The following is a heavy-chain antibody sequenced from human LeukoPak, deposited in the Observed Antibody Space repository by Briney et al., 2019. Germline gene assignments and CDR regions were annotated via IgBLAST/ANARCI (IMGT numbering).Heavy chain of an antibody. CDR2: INHSGST. J-gene: IGHJ3*02. CDR1: GGSFSGYY. V-gene: IGHV4-34*01. Sequence: PSETLSLTCAVYGGSFSGYYWSWIRQPPGKGLEWIGEINHSGSTNYNPSLKSRVTISVDTSKNQFSLKLSSVTAADTAVYYCARGRDSGIAVAGAFDIWGQGTMVTVSS. CDR3: ARGRDSGIAVAGAFDI. D-gene: IGHD6-19*01.